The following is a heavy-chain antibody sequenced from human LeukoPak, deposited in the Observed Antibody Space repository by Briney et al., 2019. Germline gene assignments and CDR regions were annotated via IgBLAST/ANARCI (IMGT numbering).Heavy chain of an antibody. CDR1: GYTFTVYY. Sequence: GASVKVSCKASGYTFTVYYMDWVRQATGQGLEWMGWINPNSGGTNYAQKFQGRVTMTRDTSISTAYMELSRLRSDDTAVYYCARVRDRGYYYDSSGYYYWGQGTLVTVSS. V-gene: IGHV1-2*02. D-gene: IGHD3-22*01. CDR2: INPNSGGT. CDR3: ARVRDRGYYYDSSGYYY. J-gene: IGHJ4*02.